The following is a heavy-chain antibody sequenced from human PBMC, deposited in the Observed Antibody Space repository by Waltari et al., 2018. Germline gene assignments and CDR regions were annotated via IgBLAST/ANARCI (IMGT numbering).Heavy chain of an antibody. Sequence: QVQLQESGPGLVEPSETLSLTCTVSAVSINTYFWARIRQSPGKGLEWIGYIYHTVSTNYNPSLRSRVSISVDTSKNQLSLNLTSVTAADTAVYYCAGLIGLNYFNYWGQGTLVTVSS. CDR3: AGLIGLNYFNY. CDR2: IYHTVST. V-gene: IGHV4-59*01. CDR1: AVSINTYF. D-gene: IGHD3-9*01. J-gene: IGHJ4*02.